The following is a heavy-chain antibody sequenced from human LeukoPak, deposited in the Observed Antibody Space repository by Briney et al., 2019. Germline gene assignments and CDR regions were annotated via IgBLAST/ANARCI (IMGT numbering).Heavy chain of an antibody. J-gene: IGHJ4*01. CDR2: IRQDGSEK. CDR1: GFTFTDYW. D-gene: IGHD6-13*01. CDR3: ARDGTAAGLYFDL. Sequence: GSLRLSCAVSGFTFTDYWMNWVRQAPGKGLEWVASIRQDGSEKTYVDSVKGRFTISRDNTKNSLSLQVNSLRVEDTAVHYCARDGTAAGLYFDLWGQGTLVTVSS. V-gene: IGHV3-7*01.